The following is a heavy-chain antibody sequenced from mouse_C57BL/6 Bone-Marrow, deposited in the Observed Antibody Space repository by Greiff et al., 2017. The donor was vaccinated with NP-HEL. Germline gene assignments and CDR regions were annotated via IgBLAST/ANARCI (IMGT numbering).Heavy chain of an antibody. CDR1: GYTFTDYY. CDR2: IYPGSGNT. J-gene: IGHJ2*01. V-gene: IGHV1-76*01. D-gene: IGHD2-4*01. CDR3: ARRYDYPYYFDY. Sequence: QVQLQQSGAELVRPGASVKLSCKASGYTFTDYYINWVKQRPGQGLEWIARIYPGSGNTYYNEKFKGKATLTAEKSSSTAYMQLSSLTSEDSAVYFCARRYDYPYYFDYWGQGTTLTVSS.